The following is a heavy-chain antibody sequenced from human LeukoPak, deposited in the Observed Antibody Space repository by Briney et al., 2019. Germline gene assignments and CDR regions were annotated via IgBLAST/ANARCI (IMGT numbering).Heavy chain of an antibody. J-gene: IGHJ4*02. V-gene: IGHV3-23*01. CDR2: ISGSGAST. D-gene: IGHD3-16*02. Sequence: PGGSLRLSCLTSGFTLSTNAMSWVRQAPGKGLEWISGISGSGASTYYADSVKGRFTISRDDSGNTLYLQMNSLRAEDTAVYYCARRYFDSWGQGTLVTVSS. CDR3: ARRYFDS. CDR1: GFTLSTNA.